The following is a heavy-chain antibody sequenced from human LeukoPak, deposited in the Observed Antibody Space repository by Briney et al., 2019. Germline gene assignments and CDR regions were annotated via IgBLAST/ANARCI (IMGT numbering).Heavy chain of an antibody. CDR3: AKDHTLAVYGSGRPSAFDI. Sequence: PGGSLRLSCAASGFTFSSYGMHWVRQAPGKGLEWVAVISYDGSNKYYADSVKGRFTISRDNSKNTLYLQMNSLRAEDTAVYYCAKDHTLAVYGSGRPSAFDIWGQGTMVTVSS. J-gene: IGHJ3*02. CDR1: GFTFSSYG. D-gene: IGHD3-10*01. V-gene: IGHV3-30*18. CDR2: ISYDGSNK.